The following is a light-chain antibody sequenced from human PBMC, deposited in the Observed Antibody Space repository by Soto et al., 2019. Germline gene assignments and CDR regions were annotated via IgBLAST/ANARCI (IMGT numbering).Light chain of an antibody. J-gene: IGKJ1*01. CDR3: QNYNSAPRT. Sequence: DIQMTQSPSSLSASVGDRVTITCRASQGISNDLAWYQQKPGKVPKLLIYAASTLQSGVPSRFSGSGSGTDFTLTSSSLLPEDVATYYCQNYNSAPRTFGHGTKVEIK. V-gene: IGKV1-27*01. CDR2: AAS. CDR1: QGISND.